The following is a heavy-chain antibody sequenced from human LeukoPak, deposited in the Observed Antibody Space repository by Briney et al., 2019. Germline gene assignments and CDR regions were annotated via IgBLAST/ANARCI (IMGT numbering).Heavy chain of an antibody. V-gene: IGHV4-34*01. CDR3: AREAGGNSFWYYYYYYMDV. CDR1: GGSFSGYY. CDR2: INHSGST. Sequence: PSETLSLTCAVYGGSFSGYYWSWIRQPPGKGLEWIGEINHSGSTNYNPSLKSRVTISVDTSKNQFSLKLSSVTAADTAVYYCAREAGGNSFWYYYYYYMDVWGKGTTVTISS. D-gene: IGHD4-23*01. J-gene: IGHJ6*03.